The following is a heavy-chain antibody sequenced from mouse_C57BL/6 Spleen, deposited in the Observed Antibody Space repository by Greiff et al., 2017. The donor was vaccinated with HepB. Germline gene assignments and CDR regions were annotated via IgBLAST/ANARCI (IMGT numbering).Heavy chain of an antibody. CDR2: INYDGSST. V-gene: IGHV5-16*01. D-gene: IGHD2-1*01. Sequence: EVKLVDSEGGLVQPGSSMKLSCTASGFTFSDYYMAWVRQVPEKGLEWVANINYDGSSTYYLDSLKSRFIISRDNAKNILYLQMSSLKSEDTATYYCARIYGNYFFDYWGQGTTLTVSS. CDR1: GFTFSDYY. J-gene: IGHJ2*01. CDR3: ARIYGNYFFDY.